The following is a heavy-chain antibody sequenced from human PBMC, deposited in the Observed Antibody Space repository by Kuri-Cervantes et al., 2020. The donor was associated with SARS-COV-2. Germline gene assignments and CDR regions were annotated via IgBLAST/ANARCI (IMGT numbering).Heavy chain of an antibody. CDR2: ISSSSSYI. Sequence: GGSLRLSCAASGFTFSSYSMNWVRQAPGKGLEWVSSISSSSSYIYYADSVKGRFTISRDNAKNSLYLQMNSLRAEDTAVYYCASEDSGSYFRGRGTFDPWGQGTLVTVSS. V-gene: IGHV3-21*01. CDR3: ASEDSGSYFRGRGTFDP. J-gene: IGHJ5*02. D-gene: IGHD1-26*01. CDR1: GFTFSSYS.